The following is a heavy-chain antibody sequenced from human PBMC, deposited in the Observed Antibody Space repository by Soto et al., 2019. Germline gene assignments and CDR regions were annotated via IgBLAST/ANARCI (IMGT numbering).Heavy chain of an antibody. CDR3: ARAGRFLEWLFQSYYYGMDV. CDR1: GGSISSGDYY. CDR2: IYYSGST. D-gene: IGHD3-3*01. V-gene: IGHV4-30-4*01. Sequence: SETLSLTCTVSGGSISSGDYYWSWIRQPPGKGLEWIGYIYYSGSTYYNPSLKSRVTISVDTSKNQFSLKLSSVTAADTAVYYCARAGRFLEWLFQSYYYGMDVWGQGTTVTVSS. J-gene: IGHJ6*02.